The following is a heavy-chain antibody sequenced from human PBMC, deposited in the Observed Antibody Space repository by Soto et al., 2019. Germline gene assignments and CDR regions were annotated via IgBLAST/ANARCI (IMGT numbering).Heavy chain of an antibody. CDR3: TRVGIVYYYYGMDV. Sequence: SIRQSCETSKFRLDNYVMSWVPQNTVEWLVWIGFIRSKAYGGTTEYAASVKGRFTISRDDSKSIAYLQMNSLKTEDTAVYYCTRVGIVYYYYGMDVWGQGTTVPVSS. J-gene: IGHJ6*02. V-gene: IGHV3-49*04. CDR1: KFRLDNYV. CDR2: IRSKAYGGTT. D-gene: IGHD2-21*01.